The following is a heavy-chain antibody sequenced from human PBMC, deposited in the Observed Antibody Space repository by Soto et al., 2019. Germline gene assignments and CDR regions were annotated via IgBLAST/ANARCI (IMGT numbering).Heavy chain of an antibody. CDR1: GFTFSSYS. CDR2: ISSSSSTT. CDR3: ARLRTVTTSDWFDP. Sequence: PGGSLRLSCAASGFTFSSYSMNWVRQAPGKGLEWVSYISSSSSTTYYADSVKGRFTISRDNAKNSLYLQMNSLRAEDTAVYYCARLRTVTTSDWFDPWGQGTLVTVSS. D-gene: IGHD4-4*01. V-gene: IGHV3-48*01. J-gene: IGHJ5*02.